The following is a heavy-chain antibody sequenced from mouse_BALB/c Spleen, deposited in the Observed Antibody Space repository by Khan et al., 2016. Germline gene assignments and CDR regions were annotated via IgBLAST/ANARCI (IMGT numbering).Heavy chain of an antibody. V-gene: IGHV5-12-1*01. CDR3: ARQRCGNYYYYALDY. J-gene: IGHJ4*01. CDR1: GFAFSSYD. CDR2: ISSGGGSP. Sequence: EVELVESGGGLVKPGGSLKLSCAASGFAFSSYDMSWVRQTPEKRLEWVAYISSGGGSPYYPDTVKGRFTISRDNAKNTLYLQLSSLKSEDTAMYYCARQRCGNYYYYALDYWGQGTLVTVSS. D-gene: IGHD2-1*01.